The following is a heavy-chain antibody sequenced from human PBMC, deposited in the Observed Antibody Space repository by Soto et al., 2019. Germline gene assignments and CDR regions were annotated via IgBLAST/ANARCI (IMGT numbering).Heavy chain of an antibody. J-gene: IGHJ4*02. CDR1: GFSFSSYG. Sequence: PGGSLRLSCASSGFSFSSYGMHLVRQTPGKGLEWVAGISYDGSNKYYVDSMKGRLTISRDNSKNTLDPQMNSLRAEDTAVYYCAKDTYYHDSSGYYVFDSWGQGTLVTVSS. CDR3: AKDTYYHDSSGYYVFDS. D-gene: IGHD3-22*01. V-gene: IGHV3-30*18. CDR2: ISYDGSNK.